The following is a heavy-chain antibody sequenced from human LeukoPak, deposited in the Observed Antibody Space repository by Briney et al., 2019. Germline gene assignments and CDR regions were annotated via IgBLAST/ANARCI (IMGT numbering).Heavy chain of an antibody. Sequence: PGGSLRLSCAASGFTFSSYAMSWVRQAPGKGLEWVSAISGSGGSTYYADSVKGRFTISRDNSKNTLYLQMNSLRAEDTAVYYCAKDPYVWSGSIYYYGMDVWGQGTTVTVSS. CDR3: AKDPYVWSGSIYYYGMDV. CDR1: GFTFSSYA. J-gene: IGHJ6*02. D-gene: IGHD3-3*01. CDR2: ISGSGGST. V-gene: IGHV3-23*01.